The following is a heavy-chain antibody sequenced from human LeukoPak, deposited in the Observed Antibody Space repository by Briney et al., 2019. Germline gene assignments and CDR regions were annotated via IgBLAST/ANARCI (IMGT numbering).Heavy chain of an antibody. D-gene: IGHD5-18*01. CDR2: ISSSSSTV. V-gene: IGHV3-48*01. CDR1: GFTFSSYS. CDR3: ARIWIQLWPFDY. Sequence: GGSLRLSCAASGFTFSSYSMNWVRQAPGKGLEWASYISSSSSTVYYADSVKGRFTISRDNAKNSLYLQMNSLRAEDTAVYYCARIWIQLWPFDYWGQGTLVTVSS. J-gene: IGHJ4*02.